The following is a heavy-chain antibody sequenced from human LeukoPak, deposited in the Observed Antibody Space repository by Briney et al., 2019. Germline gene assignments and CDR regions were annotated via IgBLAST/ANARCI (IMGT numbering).Heavy chain of an antibody. Sequence: GGSLRLSCAASGFTFSNYAMSWVRQAPGKGLEWVSTLSGTGGSTYYADSVKGRFTISRDNSKNTLYLQMNSLRAEDTAFYYCAKDIVAAAGIGFDYWGQGTLVTVSS. V-gene: IGHV3-23*01. CDR2: LSGTGGST. CDR3: AKDIVAAAGIGFDY. J-gene: IGHJ4*02. D-gene: IGHD6-13*01. CDR1: GFTFSNYA.